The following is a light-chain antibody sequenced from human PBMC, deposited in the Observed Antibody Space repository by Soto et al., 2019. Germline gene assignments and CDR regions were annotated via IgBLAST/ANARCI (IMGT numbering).Light chain of an antibody. J-gene: IGLJ1*01. Sequence: QSALTQPASLSGSPGQSITISCTGTSSDVGGYNYVSWYQQHPGKAPKLMIYDVSKRPSGVPDRFSGSKSGNTASLTISGLQAEDEADYYCCSYAGSRYVFGTGTKVTVL. CDR3: CSYAGSRYV. V-gene: IGLV2-11*01. CDR1: SSDVGGYNY. CDR2: DVS.